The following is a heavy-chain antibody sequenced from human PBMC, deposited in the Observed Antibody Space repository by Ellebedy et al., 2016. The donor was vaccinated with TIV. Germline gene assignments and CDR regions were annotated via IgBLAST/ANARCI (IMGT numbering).Heavy chain of an antibody. CDR2: IYQDGSVQ. J-gene: IGHJ5*02. CDR3: ARRGSYGDYAVQVNSWFDR. V-gene: IGHV3-7*01. D-gene: IGHD4-17*01. Sequence: GESLKISCIGSGFSFRSYWMSWVCQAPGKGLEWVANIYQDGSVQYYLDSLKGRFTISRDNAINSLFLQMNSLRAGDTAVYYCARRGSYGDYAVQVNSWFDRWGRGTLVTVSS. CDR1: GFSFRSYW.